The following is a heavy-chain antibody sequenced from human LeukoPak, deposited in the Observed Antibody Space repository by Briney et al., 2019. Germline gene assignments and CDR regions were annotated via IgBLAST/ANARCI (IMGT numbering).Heavy chain of an antibody. CDR1: GGSISSSSYY. J-gene: IGHJ4*02. Sequence: SETLSLTCTVSGGSISSSSYYWGWIRQPPGKGLEWIGRIYYSGSTYYNPSLKSRVTISVDTSKNQFSLKLSSVTAADTAVYYCVARGGWARFDYWGQGTLVTVSS. V-gene: IGHV4-39*01. CDR2: IYYSGST. CDR3: VARGGWARFDY. D-gene: IGHD6-19*01.